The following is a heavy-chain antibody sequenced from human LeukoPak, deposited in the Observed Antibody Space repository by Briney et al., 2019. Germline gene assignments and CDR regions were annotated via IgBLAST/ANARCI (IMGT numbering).Heavy chain of an antibody. CDR1: GYTFTSYG. Sequence: ASVKVSCKASGYTFTSYGISWVRQAPGQGLEWMGWISAYNGNTNYAQKLQGRVTMTTDTSTSTAYMELRSLRSDDTAVYYCARNVLRYFDWLPSPFDPWGQGTLVTVSS. V-gene: IGHV1-18*01. CDR2: ISAYNGNT. J-gene: IGHJ5*02. D-gene: IGHD3-9*01. CDR3: ARNVLRYFDWLPSPFDP.